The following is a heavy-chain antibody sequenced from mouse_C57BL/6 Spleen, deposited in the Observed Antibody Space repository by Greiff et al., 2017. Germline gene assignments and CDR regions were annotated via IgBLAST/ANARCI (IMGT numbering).Heavy chain of an antibody. J-gene: IGHJ4*01. Sequence: VQLKQPGAELVRPGTSVKLSCKASGYTFTSYWMHWVKQRPGQGLEWIGVIDPSDSYTNYNQKFKGKATLTVDTSSSTAYMQLSSLTSEDSAVYYCARKAHYYGSSSYYAMDYWGQGTSVTVSS. CDR1: GYTFTSYW. CDR3: ARKAHYYGSSSYYAMDY. CDR2: IDPSDSYT. V-gene: IGHV1-59*01. D-gene: IGHD1-1*01.